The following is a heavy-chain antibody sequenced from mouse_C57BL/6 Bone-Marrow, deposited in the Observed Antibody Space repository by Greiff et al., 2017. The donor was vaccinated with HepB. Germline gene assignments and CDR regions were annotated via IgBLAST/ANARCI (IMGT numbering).Heavy chain of an antibody. V-gene: IGHV5-6*01. CDR2: ISSGGSYT. CDR1: GFTFSSYG. J-gene: IGHJ1*03. Sequence: EVQGVESGGDLVKPGGSLKLSCAASGFTFSSYGMSWVRQTPDKRLEWVATISSGGSYTYYPDSVKGRFPISRDNAKNTLYLQMSSLKSEDTAMYYCARPTVVDYWYFDVWGTGTTVTVSS. D-gene: IGHD1-1*01. CDR3: ARPTVVDYWYFDV.